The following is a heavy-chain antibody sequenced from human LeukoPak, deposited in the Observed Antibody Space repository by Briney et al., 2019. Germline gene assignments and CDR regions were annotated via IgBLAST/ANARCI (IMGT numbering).Heavy chain of an antibody. Sequence: SETLSLTCAVYGGSFSGYYWSWIRQPPGKGLEWIGEINHSGSTNYNPSLKSRVTISVDTSKNQFSLKLSSVTAADTAVYYCAREGMLRFIGNNWFDPWGQGTLVTVSS. CDR1: GGSFSGYY. CDR3: AREGMLRFIGNNWFDP. V-gene: IGHV4-34*01. D-gene: IGHD1-26*01. J-gene: IGHJ5*02. CDR2: INHSGST.